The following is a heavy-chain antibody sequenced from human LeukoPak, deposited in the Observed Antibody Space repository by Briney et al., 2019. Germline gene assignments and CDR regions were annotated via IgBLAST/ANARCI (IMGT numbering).Heavy chain of an antibody. CDR1: GGTFSSYT. D-gene: IGHD2-2*01. CDR2: IIPILGIA. CDR3: ARSPTSIVVVPAAMHYYYYMDV. Sequence: GASVKVSCKASGGTFSSYTISWVRQAPGQGLEWMGRIIPILGIANYAQKFQGRVTITADKSTSTAYMELSSLRSEDTAVYYCARSPTSIVVVPAAMHYYYYMDVWGKGTTVTVYS. V-gene: IGHV1-69*02. J-gene: IGHJ6*03.